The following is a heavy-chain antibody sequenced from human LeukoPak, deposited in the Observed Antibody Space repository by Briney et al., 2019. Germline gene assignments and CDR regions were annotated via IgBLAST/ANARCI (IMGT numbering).Heavy chain of an antibody. D-gene: IGHD6-19*01. CDR1: GGSVTGGGYY. J-gene: IGHJ1*01. V-gene: IGHV4-61*08. CDR3: ARGVTGGWYGDFQH. CDR2: IYYSGST. Sequence: PSETLSLTCSVSGGSVTGGGYYWSWIRQHPGKGLEWIGYIYYSGSTNYNPSLKSRVTISVDTSKNQFSLKLSSVTAADTAVYYCARGVTGGWYGDFQHWGQGTLVTVSS.